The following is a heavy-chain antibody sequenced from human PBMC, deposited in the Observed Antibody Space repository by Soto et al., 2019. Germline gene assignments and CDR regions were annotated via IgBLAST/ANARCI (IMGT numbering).Heavy chain of an antibody. V-gene: IGHV1-18*01. CDR2: SSANNGNT. D-gene: IGHD3-22*01. CDR3: ARVNYYDSSCYCFDY. CDR1: GYTFTSYG. Sequence: QVQLVQSGAEVKKPGASVKVSCKASGYTFTSYGISWVRQAPGHGLEWMGWSSANNGNTNYAQKLQGRVTMTTDTSTSRGYTALRSLRSDDTAVYYCARVNYYDSSCYCFDYWGQGTLVTVSS. J-gene: IGHJ4*02.